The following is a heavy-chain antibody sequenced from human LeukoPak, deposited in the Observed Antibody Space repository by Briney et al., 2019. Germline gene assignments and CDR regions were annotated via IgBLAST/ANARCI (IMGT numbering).Heavy chain of an antibody. CDR2: INHSGST. J-gene: IGHJ6*04. V-gene: IGHV4-34*01. CDR3: ASSSPTIPMDV. Sequence: SETLSLTCAVYGGSFSGYYWSWIRQPPGKGLEWIGEINHSGSTNYNPSLKSRVTISVDTSKNQFSLKLSSVTAADTAVYYCASSSPTIPMDVWGKGTTVTVSS. CDR1: GGSFSGYY. D-gene: IGHD6-13*01.